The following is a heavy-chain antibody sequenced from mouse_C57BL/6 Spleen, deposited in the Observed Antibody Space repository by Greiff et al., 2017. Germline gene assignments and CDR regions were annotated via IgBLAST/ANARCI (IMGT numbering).Heavy chain of an antibody. CDR1: GYTFTEYT. V-gene: IGHV1-62-2*01. J-gene: IGHJ3*01. CDR3: ARHEGGFITTVVAPFAY. D-gene: IGHD1-1*01. Sequence: QVQLQQSGAELVKPGASVKLSCKASGYTFTEYTIHWVKQRSGQGLEWIGWFYPGSGSIKYNEKFKEKATLTAAKSSSTVYMGLSRLTSEDSAVYFCARHEGGFITTVVAPFAYWGQGTLVTVSA. CDR2: FYPGSGSI.